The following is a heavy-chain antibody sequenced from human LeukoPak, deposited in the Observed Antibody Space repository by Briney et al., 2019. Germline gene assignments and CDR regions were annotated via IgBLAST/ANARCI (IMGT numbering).Heavy chain of an antibody. Sequence: GRSLRLSCAASGFTFSSYGMHWVRQAPGKGLEWVAVIWYDGSNKYYADSVKGRFTISRDNSKDTLYLQMSSLRAEDTAVYYCARAVGPFDIWGQGTIVIVSS. CDR3: ARAVGPFDI. CDR2: IWYDGSNK. J-gene: IGHJ3*02. V-gene: IGHV3-33*01. CDR1: GFTFSSYG.